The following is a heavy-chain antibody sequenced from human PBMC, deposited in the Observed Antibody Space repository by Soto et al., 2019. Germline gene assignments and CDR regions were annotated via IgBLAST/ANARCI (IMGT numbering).Heavy chain of an antibody. CDR2: IYYSGST. CDR1: GGSISSGDYY. V-gene: IGHV4-30-4*01. D-gene: IGHD2-2*01. CDR3: ARLVLGYCSSTSCSDYGMDV. Sequence: KPSETLSLTCTVSGGSISSGDYYWSWIRQPPGKGLEWIGYIYYSGSTYYNPSLKSRVTISVDTSKNQSSLKLSSVTAADTAVYYCARLVLGYCSSTSCSDYGMDVWGQGTTVTVSS. J-gene: IGHJ6*02.